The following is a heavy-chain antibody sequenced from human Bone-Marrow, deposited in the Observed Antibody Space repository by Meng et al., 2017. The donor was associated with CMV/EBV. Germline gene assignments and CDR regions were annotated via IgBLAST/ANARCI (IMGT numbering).Heavy chain of an antibody. CDR1: GYIFTTYG. J-gene: IGHJ6*01. V-gene: IGHV1-69*04. CDR2: IIPILGIA. CDR3: ARESGFVGNQLLFGYYYYGMAV. Sequence: SVKVSCKASGYIFTTYGISWVRQAPGQGLEWMGRIIPILGIANYAQKFQGRVTITADKSTSTAYMELSSLRSEDTAVYYCARESGFVGNQLLFGYYYYGMAVWGQGNTVHVAS. D-gene: IGHD1-14*01.